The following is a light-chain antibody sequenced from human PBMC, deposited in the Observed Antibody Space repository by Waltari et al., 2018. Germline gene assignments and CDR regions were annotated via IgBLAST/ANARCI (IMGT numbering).Light chain of an antibody. V-gene: IGKV4-1*01. CDR1: QSVLHSSNNKNY. CDR2: WAS. Sequence: DIVMTQSPDSLAVSLGERAAINCKSRQSVLHSSNNKNYLAWFQQKPGQPPKLLIYWASTRESGIPDRFSDSGSGTDFTLTISSLQAEDVAVYYCQQYYSSPLTFGQGTKVEIK. CDR3: QQYYSSPLT. J-gene: IGKJ1*01.